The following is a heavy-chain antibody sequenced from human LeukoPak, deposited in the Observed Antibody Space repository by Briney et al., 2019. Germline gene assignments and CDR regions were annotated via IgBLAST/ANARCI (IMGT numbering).Heavy chain of an antibody. CDR3: ARVSGSGSFYYYGMDV. CDR1: GGTFSIYA. V-gene: IGHV1-69*01. Sequence: GASVKVSCKASGGTFSIYAISWVRQPPAQGLEWMGGIIPIFGTANYAQKFQGRVTITADESTSTAYMELSSLRSEDTAVYYCARVSGSGSFYYYGMDVWGKGTTVTVSS. CDR2: IIPIFGTA. D-gene: IGHD3-10*01. J-gene: IGHJ6*04.